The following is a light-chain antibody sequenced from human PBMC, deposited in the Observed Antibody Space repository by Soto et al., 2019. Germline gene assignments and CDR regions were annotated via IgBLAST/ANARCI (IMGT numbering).Light chain of an antibody. J-gene: IGKJ4*01. CDR1: QGISSY. V-gene: IGKV1-9*01. CDR2: AAS. Sequence: DIQLTQSPSFLSASVGDRVTITCRASQGISSYLAWYQQKPRKAPKLLIYAASTLQSGVPSRFSGSGSGTEFTLPISSLQPEDVATYYCQQLNSYPLLTFGGGTKVEIK. CDR3: QQLNSYPLLT.